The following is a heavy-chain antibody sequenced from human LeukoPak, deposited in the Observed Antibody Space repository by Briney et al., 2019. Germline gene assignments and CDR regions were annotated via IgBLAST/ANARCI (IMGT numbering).Heavy chain of an antibody. CDR3: PRQTTARPSSWYFDL. J-gene: IGHJ2*01. CDR2: IYYSGTT. CDR1: GGSISSSSYY. D-gene: IGHD4-17*01. Sequence: SETLSLTCTVSGGSISSSSYYWGWIRQRPGKGLEWIGSIYYSGTTYYSPSLKSRVTMSVDTSKSQFSLNLRYVTSADTAVYYCPRQTTARPSSWYFDLWGRGTLVTVSS. V-gene: IGHV4-39*01.